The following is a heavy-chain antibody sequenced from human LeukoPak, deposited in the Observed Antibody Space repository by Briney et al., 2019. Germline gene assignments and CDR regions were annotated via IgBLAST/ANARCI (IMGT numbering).Heavy chain of an antibody. CDR3: ARGVYMDV. CDR1: GYTFSTYG. Sequence: ASVKVSCKASGYTFSTYGLSWVRQAPGQGLEGMGWISANSVRSNYAQRLHDRVTMTSDTSTSTGYMDLRNLRSDDTAVYYCARGVYMDVWGTGTTVTVSS. J-gene: IGHJ6*03. V-gene: IGHV1-18*01. CDR2: ISANSVRS.